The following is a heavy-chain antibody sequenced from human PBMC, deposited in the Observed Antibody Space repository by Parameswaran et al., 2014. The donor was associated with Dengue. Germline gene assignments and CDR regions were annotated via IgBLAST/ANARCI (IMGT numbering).Heavy chain of an antibody. CDR3: ARVGDCSSTSCYNNYYYGMDV. CDR2: IYTSGST. Sequence: RWIRQPPGKGLEWIGRIYTSGSTNYNPSLKSRVTISVDTSKNQFSLKLSSVTAADTAVYYCARVGDCSSTSCYNNYYYGMDVWGQGTTVTVSS. V-gene: IGHV4-61*02. J-gene: IGHJ6*02. D-gene: IGHD2-2*01.